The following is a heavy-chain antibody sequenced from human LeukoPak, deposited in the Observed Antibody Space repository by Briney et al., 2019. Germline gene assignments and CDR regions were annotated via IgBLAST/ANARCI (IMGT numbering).Heavy chain of an antibody. V-gene: IGHV3-66*04. J-gene: IGHJ4*02. D-gene: IGHD6-6*01. CDR2: IYADGTT. CDR1: GFPVSDND. CDR3: ARRSVPGRPGY. Sequence: PGGSLRLSCAASGFPVSDNDIKWVRQAPGKGLEWVSLIYADGTTHYTDSVRGRFSISRGNSKNTVYLQMNSLRGEDTAVYYCARRSVPGRPGYCGQGTLVSVSS.